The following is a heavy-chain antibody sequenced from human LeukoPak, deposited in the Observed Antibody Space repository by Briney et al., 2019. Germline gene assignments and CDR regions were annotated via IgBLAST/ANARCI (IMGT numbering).Heavy chain of an antibody. D-gene: IGHD3-22*01. CDR3: ARGGYDSSGYYEN. CDR1: GGSISSSSYY. CDR2: IYYSGST. V-gene: IGHV4-39*07. J-gene: IGHJ4*02. Sequence: SETLSLTCTVSGGSISSSSYYWGWIRQPPGKGLEWIGSIYYSGSTYYNPSLKSRVTISVDTSKNQFSLKLSSVTAADTAVYYCARGGYDSSGYYENWGQGTLVTVSS.